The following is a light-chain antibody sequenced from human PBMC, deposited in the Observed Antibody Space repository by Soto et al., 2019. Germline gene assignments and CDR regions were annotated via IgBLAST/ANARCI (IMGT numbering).Light chain of an antibody. V-gene: IGKV3-20*01. J-gene: IGKJ2*01. Sequence: EIVLTQSPGTLSLSPGERATLSCRASQSVSNSYLAWYQQKPGQAPRLLIYDSSSRATGIPDRFSGSRSGTDFTLTISRLEPEDFDVYYCQQYHNSQYTFGQGTKLEIK. CDR3: QQYHNSQYT. CDR1: QSVSNSY. CDR2: DSS.